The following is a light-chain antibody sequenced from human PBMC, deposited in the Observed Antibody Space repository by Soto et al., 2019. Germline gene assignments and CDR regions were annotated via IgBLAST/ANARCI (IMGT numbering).Light chain of an antibody. CDR2: GAS. CDR3: QQYGTSPQT. Sequence: EIVMTQSPATLSVSPGDRATLSFRASQSVSSNYLAWYQQKPGQAPRLLIHGASSRATAIPDRFSGSGSGTDFTLTISRLEPEDFAMYYCQQYGTSPQTFGQGTKVDI. J-gene: IGKJ2*01. CDR1: QSVSSNY. V-gene: IGKV3-20*01.